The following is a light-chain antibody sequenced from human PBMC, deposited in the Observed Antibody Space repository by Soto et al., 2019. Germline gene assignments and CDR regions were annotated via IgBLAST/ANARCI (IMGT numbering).Light chain of an antibody. CDR1: QSVLYSSNNKNY. CDR3: QQYYTPPWT. Sequence: DIVMTQSPDSLAVSLGERATINCKSSQSVLYSSNNKNYLAWYQQKPGQPPKLLIYWASTRESGVPDRFSGSGSGTDFTLTISRLQAEDGAVYYCQQYYTPPWTFGQGTKVEI. CDR2: WAS. V-gene: IGKV4-1*01. J-gene: IGKJ1*01.